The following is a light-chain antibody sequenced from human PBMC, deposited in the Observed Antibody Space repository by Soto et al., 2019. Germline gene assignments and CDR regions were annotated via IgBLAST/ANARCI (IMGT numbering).Light chain of an antibody. CDR2: AAS. CDR1: DNIAKY. CDR3: QQSYSAPPWT. V-gene: IGKV1-39*01. Sequence: DIQTTQSPSSLSAFVGDRVTITCRTSDNIAKYLNWYQQKPGQVPKLLIVAASRLQSGVPTRFSGSGSGTDFTLTINNLHPEDFATYFCQQSYSAPPWTFGQGTKVEVK. J-gene: IGKJ1*01.